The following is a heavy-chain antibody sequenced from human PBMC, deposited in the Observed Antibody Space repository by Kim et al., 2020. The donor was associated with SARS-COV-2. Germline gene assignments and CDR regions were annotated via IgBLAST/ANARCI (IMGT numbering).Heavy chain of an antibody. CDR2: INHSGST. CDR3: ARGVPWYSGKYNFDY. J-gene: IGHJ4*02. Sequence: SETLSLTCAVYGGSFSGYYWSWIRQPPGKGLEWIGEINHSGSTNYNPALKSRVTISVDTSKNQFSLKLSSVTAADTAVYYCARGVPWYSGKYNFDYWGQG. D-gene: IGHD1-26*01. CDR1: GGSFSGYY. V-gene: IGHV4-34*01.